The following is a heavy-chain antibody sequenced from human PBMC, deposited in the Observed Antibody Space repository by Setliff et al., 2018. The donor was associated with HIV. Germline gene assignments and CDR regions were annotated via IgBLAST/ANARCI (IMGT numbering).Heavy chain of an antibody. V-gene: IGHV4-61*09. Sequence: PSETLSLTCTVSGGSITTGSYYWSWIRQPAGQGLEWIGHIYASDSCGSTNYNPSLKSRVTISLDTSKNQFSLKLSSVAAADTAVYYCARDDSGSGGCCYSYWGQGALVTVSS. D-gene: IGHD2-15*01. CDR3: ARDDSGSGGCCYSY. J-gene: IGHJ4*02. CDR2: IYASDSCGST. CDR1: GGSITTGSYY.